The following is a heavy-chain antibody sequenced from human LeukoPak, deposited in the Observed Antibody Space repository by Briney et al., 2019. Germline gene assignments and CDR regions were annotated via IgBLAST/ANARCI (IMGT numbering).Heavy chain of an antibody. Sequence: SETLSLTCTVSGDSINNNNYYWGWIRQPPGKGLEWIGSIYYSGSIYYNPSLKSRVTISVDTSKNQFSLKLSSVTAADTAVYYCAVLQSSGTGGYWGQGTLVTVSS. J-gene: IGHJ4*02. CDR3: AVLQSSGTGGY. V-gene: IGHV4-39*01. CDR1: GDSINNNNYY. CDR2: IYYSGSI. D-gene: IGHD2/OR15-2a*01.